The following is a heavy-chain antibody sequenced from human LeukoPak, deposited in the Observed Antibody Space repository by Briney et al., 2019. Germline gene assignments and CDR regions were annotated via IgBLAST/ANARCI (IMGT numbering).Heavy chain of an antibody. V-gene: IGHV3-9*01. D-gene: IGHD4-23*01. CDR1: GCTFDNYA. CDR3: AKYAPPTTVVTRYFDY. Sequence: PGGSLRLSCAASGCTFDNYAMHWVRQAPGKGLEWVSGISWNSDTIGYADSVKGRFTISRDNAKNSLYLQMNSLSAEDTAVYYCAKYAPPTTVVTRYFDYWGQGTLVTVSS. CDR2: ISWNSDTI. J-gene: IGHJ4*02.